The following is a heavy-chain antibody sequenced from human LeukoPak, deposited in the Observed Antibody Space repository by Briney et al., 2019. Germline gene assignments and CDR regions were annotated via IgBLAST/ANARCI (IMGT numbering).Heavy chain of an antibody. D-gene: IGHD1-26*01. CDR3: ARAPPMSLEFDY. V-gene: IGHV3-48*04. J-gene: IGHJ4*02. Sequence: GGSLRLSCAASGFTFSSYWMSWVRQAPGKGLEWVSYISSSGSTIYYADSVKGRFTISRDNAKNSLYLQMNSLRAEDTAVYYCARAPPMSLEFDYWGQGTLVTVSS. CDR2: ISSSGSTI. CDR1: GFTFSSYW.